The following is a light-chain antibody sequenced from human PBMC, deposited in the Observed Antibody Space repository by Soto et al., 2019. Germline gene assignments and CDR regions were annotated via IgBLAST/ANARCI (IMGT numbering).Light chain of an antibody. CDR2: WAS. CDR1: QTIFYTSSNKNY. CDR3: QQYYSTPFT. Sequence: DIVLTQSPDSLAVSLGERATIHCKSSQTIFYTSSNKNYLAWYQQRPGQPPKLLIYWASDREPGVPNRFSGSGSGTDFTLTISGLQAEDVAVYYCQQYYSTPFTFGPGTRLDIK. J-gene: IGKJ3*01. V-gene: IGKV4-1*01.